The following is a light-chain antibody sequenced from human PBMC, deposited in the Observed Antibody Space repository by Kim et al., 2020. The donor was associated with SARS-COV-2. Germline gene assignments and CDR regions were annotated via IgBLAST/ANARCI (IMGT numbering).Light chain of an antibody. CDR1: SLRTYY. V-gene: IGLV3-19*01. CDR3: NSRDNSSDRVL. CDR2: GKN. J-gene: IGLJ2*01. Sequence: ALGQTVRITCQGDSLRTYYESWYQQKPRQAPILVIYGKNNRPSGIPDRFSGSSSGNTASLTVTGAQAVDEADYYCNSRDNSSDRVLFGGGTKLIVL.